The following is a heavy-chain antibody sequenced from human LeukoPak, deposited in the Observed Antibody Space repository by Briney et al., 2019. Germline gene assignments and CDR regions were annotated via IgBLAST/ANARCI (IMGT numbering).Heavy chain of an antibody. V-gene: IGHV3-23*01. J-gene: IGHJ4*02. CDR2: ISGSGGST. CDR3: AKDQEDCSSTSCYFYY. Sequence: GGSLRLSCAASGFTFSSYATSWVRQAPGKGLEWVSAISGSGGSTYYADSVKGRFTISRDNSKNTLYLQMNSLRAEDTAVYYCAKDQEDCSSTSCYFYYWGQGTLVTVSS. CDR1: GFTFSSYA. D-gene: IGHD2-2*01.